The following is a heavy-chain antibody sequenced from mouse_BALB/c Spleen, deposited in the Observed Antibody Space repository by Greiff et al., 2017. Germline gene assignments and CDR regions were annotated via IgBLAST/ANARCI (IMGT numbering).Heavy chain of an antibody. CDR2: IWAGGST. V-gene: IGHV2-9*02. J-gene: IGHJ4*01. CDR1: GFSLTSYG. Sequence: QVQLQQSGPGLVAPSQSLSITCTVSGFSLTSYGVHWVRQPPGKGLEWLGVIWAGGSTNYNSALMSRLSISKDNSKSQVFLKMNSLQTDDTAMYYCARDPPAYYRYEAMDYWGQGTSVTVSS. CDR3: ARDPPAYYRYEAMDY. D-gene: IGHD2-14*01.